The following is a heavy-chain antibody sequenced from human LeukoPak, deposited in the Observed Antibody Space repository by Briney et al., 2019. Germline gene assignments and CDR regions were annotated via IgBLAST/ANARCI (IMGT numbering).Heavy chain of an antibody. CDR2: IRYDGSNK. CDR1: GFTFSSYG. CDR3: AKADLGYCSSTSCPRYYYYMDV. V-gene: IGHV3-30*02. Sequence: GGSLRLSCAASGFTFSSYGMHWVRQAPGKGLEWVAFIRYDGSNKYYADSVKGRFTISRDNSKNTLYLQMNSLRAEDTAVYYCAKADLGYCSSTSCPRYYYYMDVRGNRATVTVSS. J-gene: IGHJ6*03. D-gene: IGHD2-2*01.